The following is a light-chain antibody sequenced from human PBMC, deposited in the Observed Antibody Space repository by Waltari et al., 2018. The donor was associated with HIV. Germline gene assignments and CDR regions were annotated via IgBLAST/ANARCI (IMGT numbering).Light chain of an antibody. V-gene: IGLV2-23*02. CDR1: SSDVGGYNL. J-gene: IGLJ3*02. CDR2: EVI. Sequence: QSALTQPASVSGSPGQSITISCTGSSSDVGGYNLVSWYQQHPGKAPKLMIYEVIKRPSGVSNRFSGSKSGNTASLTISGLQAEDEADYYCCSYAGSSNWVFGGGTKVTVL. CDR3: CSYAGSSNWV.